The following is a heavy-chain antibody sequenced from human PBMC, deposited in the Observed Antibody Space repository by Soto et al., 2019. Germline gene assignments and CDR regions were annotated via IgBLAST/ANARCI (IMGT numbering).Heavy chain of an antibody. V-gene: IGHV3-30*18. D-gene: IGHD6-13*01. CDR3: AKEVLAAGQGWFDP. CDR1: GFTFSTYG. J-gene: IGHJ5*02. CDR2: ISYDENTR. Sequence: QVQLLESGGGVVQPGRSLRLSCEASGFTFSTYGMHWVRQAPGKGLEWVAIISYDENTRYYADSLKGRFTISRDNSKNTIYLDISNVTPEDTAVYYCAKEVLAAGQGWFDPWGQGTLVTVSS.